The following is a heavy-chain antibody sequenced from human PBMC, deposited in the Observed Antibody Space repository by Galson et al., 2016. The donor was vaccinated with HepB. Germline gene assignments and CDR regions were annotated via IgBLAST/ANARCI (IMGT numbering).Heavy chain of an antibody. Sequence: PALVKPTQTLTLTCTCSGFSLSTSGVAVGWIRQPPGKALEWLALIYWDGDDRYSPALQNRLTIAKDTSKNQVVLTMTNMDPAATATYSCANRLYYSFWSGYYDAFDIWGPGTMVTVSS. D-gene: IGHD3-3*01. CDR3: ANRLYYSFWSGYYDAFDI. CDR1: GFSLSTSGVA. CDR2: IYWDGDD. V-gene: IGHV2-5*02. J-gene: IGHJ3*02.